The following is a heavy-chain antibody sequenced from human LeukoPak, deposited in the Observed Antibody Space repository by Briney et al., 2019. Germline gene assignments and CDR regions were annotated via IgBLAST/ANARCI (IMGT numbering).Heavy chain of an antibody. J-gene: IGHJ4*02. CDR1: GFTFNSYG. V-gene: IGHV3-23*01. CDR2: ISSSGGST. Sequence: GGTLRLSCAASGFTFNSYGMSWVRQAPGKGLEWVSFISSSGGSTYYADSVKGRFTISRDNSKDTLYLQMKSLRAEDTAVYYCAKDSEVTAIVGYFDSWGQGTLVTVSS. CDR3: AKDSEVTAIVGYFDS. D-gene: IGHD2-21*02.